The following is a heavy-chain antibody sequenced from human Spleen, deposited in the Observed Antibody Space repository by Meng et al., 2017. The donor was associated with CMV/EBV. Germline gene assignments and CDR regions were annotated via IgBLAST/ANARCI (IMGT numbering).Heavy chain of an antibody. V-gene: IGHV4-61*01. CDR2: IYYSGST. Sequence: SETLSLTCTVSGGSVSSGSYYWSWIRQPPGKGLEWIGYIYYSGSTNYNPSLKSRVTISVDTSKNQFSLKLSSVTAADTAVYYCARDGGSGTYYNTLKFFDYWGQGTLVTAPQ. CDR3: ARDGGSGTYYNTLKFFDY. D-gene: IGHD3-10*01. CDR1: GGSVSSGSYY. J-gene: IGHJ4*02.